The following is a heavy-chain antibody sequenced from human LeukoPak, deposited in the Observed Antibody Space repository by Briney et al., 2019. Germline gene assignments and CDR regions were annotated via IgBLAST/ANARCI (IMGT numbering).Heavy chain of an antibody. D-gene: IGHD3-3*01. V-gene: IGHV1-69*02. CDR3: ASGPDFWSGYAAGDAFDI. Sequence: ASVKVSCKASGGTFSSYTISWVRQAPGQGLEWMGRIIPILGIANYAQKFQGRVTITADKSTSTAYMELSSLRSEDTAVYYCASGPDFWSGYAAGDAFDIWGQGTMVTVSS. CDR2: IIPILGIA. J-gene: IGHJ3*02. CDR1: GGTFSSYT.